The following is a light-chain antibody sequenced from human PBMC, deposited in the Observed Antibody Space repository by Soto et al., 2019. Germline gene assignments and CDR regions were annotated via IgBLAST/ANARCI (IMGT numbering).Light chain of an antibody. CDR2: EVS. CDR3: SSYTSSSTLAYV. V-gene: IGLV2-14*01. CDR1: SSDVGGYNY. J-gene: IGLJ1*01. Sequence: QSALTQPASVSGSPGQSITISCTGTSSDVGGYNYVSWYQQHPGKAPKLMMYEVSNRPSGVSNRFSGSKSGNTASLTISGLQPEDEADYYCSSYTSSSTLAYVFGTGTKLTVL.